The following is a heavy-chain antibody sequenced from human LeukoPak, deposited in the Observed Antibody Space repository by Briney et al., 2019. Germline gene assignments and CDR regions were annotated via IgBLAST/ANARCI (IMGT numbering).Heavy chain of an antibody. CDR3: AKRVRDGYNTPIDY. J-gene: IGHJ4*02. V-gene: IGHV3-23*01. Sequence: GGSLRLSCAASGFTVSNIYMSWVRQAPGKGLEWVSGMSGSDGQTHYADSVKGRFTISSDNSKNTVYLEMNSLRAEDTVLYYCAKRVRDGYNTPIDYWGQGTLVTVSS. CDR1: GFTVSNIY. D-gene: IGHD5-24*01. CDR2: MSGSDGQT.